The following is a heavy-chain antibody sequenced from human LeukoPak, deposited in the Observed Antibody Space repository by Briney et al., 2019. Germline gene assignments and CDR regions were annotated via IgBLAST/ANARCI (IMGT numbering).Heavy chain of an antibody. Sequence: KVSCKGYVYSFTSYWIGWVRQMPGKGLEWMGIINPADSDTRYSPSFQGQVTISTDKSISTAYLRWSSLKASDTAMYYCARLGDYGMDAWGQGTTVAVSS. V-gene: IGHV5-51*01. CDR1: VYSFTSYW. CDR3: ARLGDYGMDA. CDR2: INPADSDT. J-gene: IGHJ6*02.